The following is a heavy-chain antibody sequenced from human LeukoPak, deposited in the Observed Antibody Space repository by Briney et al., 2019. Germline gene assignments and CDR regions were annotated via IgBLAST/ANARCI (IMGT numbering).Heavy chain of an antibody. J-gene: IGHJ6*03. CDR1: GGTFSSYA. CDR3: ARGPMRPSVVVTAIPKRYYYYYMDV. V-gene: IGHV1-69*05. D-gene: IGHD2-21*02. CDR2: IIPIFGTA. Sequence: SVKVSCKASGGTFSSYAISWVRQAPGQGLEWMGGIIPIFGTANYAQKFQGRVTITTDESTSTAYMELSSLRSEDTAVYYCARGPMRPSVVVTAIPKRYYYYYMDVWGKGTTVTVSS.